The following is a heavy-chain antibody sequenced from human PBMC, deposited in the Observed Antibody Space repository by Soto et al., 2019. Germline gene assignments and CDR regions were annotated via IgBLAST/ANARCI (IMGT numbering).Heavy chain of an antibody. V-gene: IGHV3-23*01. J-gene: IGHJ3*02. Sequence: GGSLRLSCAVSGFSFSSFSMDWVRQAPGKGLEGGPSFRGRGGRKTYGGTVKGRFTSSRANSKTMLYLQMNSLEAEDTSLYYCAKHGSPGVTYYAFDIWGQGTMVTVSS. CDR1: GFSFSSFS. CDR2: FRGRGGRK. D-gene: IGHD3-10*01. CDR3: AKHGSPGVTYYAFDI.